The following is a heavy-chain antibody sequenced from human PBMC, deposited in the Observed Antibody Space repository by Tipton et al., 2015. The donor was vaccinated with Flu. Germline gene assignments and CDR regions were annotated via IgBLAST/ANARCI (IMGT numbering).Heavy chain of an antibody. J-gene: IGHJ4*02. CDR1: GYSISTGYY. CDR3: SRSTYYYGSGTSDY. CDR2: ISHSGST. Sequence: TLSLTCAVSGYSISTGYYWGWIRQLPGKGLEWIATISHSGSTYYKPSLKSRVTISLDTFQNQFSLKVNSVTAADTTVYYCSRSTYYYGSGTSDYWGQGTLVTVSS. D-gene: IGHD3-10*01. V-gene: IGHV4-38-2*01.